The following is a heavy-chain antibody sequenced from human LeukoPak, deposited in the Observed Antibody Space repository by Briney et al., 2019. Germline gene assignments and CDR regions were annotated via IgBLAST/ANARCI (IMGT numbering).Heavy chain of an antibody. Sequence: GGSLRLSCAASGFTFIDYDMHWVRQVIGKGLEWVSAIGIRGDTHYSGSVKGRFIISRENAESSLYPQMNSLRAEDTAVYYCARGGIQVSGIDEFDYWGQGALVTVSS. J-gene: IGHJ4*02. CDR3: ARGGIQVSGIDEFDY. CDR2: IGIRGDT. V-gene: IGHV3-13*01. D-gene: IGHD6-19*01. CDR1: GFTFIDYD.